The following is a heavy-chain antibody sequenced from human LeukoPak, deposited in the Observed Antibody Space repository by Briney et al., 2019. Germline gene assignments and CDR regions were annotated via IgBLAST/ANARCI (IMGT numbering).Heavy chain of an antibody. V-gene: IGHV3-30*02. CDR1: GFTFSSYG. CDR2: IRYDESNI. D-gene: IGHD5-12*01. CDR3: AKDNSGYEIVA. J-gene: IGHJ5*02. Sequence: PGGSLRLSCAASGFTFSSYGMHWGRQAPGEGLEWVAFIRYDESNIYYADSVKGRFTISRDNSKNTLYLQMNSLRAEDTAVYYCAKDNSGYEIVAWGQGTLVTVSS.